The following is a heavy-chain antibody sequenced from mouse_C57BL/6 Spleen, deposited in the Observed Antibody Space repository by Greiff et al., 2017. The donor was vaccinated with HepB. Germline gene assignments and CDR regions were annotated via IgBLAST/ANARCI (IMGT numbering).Heavy chain of an antibody. CDR1: GYSFTGYY. J-gene: IGHJ1*03. D-gene: IGHD1-1*01. Sequence: EVKLMESGPELVKPGASVKISCKASGYSFTGYYMNWVKQSPEKSLEWIGEINPSTGGTTYNQKFKAKATLTVDKSSSTAYMQLKSLTSEDSAVYYCARSHYYGSSLWYFDVWGTGTTVTVSS. CDR3: ARSHYYGSSLWYFDV. V-gene: IGHV1-42*01. CDR2: INPSTGGT.